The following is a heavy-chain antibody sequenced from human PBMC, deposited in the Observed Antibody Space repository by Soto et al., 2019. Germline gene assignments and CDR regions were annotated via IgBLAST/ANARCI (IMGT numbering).Heavy chain of an antibody. CDR2: IYPGDSDT. J-gene: IGHJ6*02. CDR3: ARQISDSRRYYYGMDV. V-gene: IGHV5-51*01. D-gene: IGHD3-22*01. Sequence: GESLKISCKGSGYSFTNYWIGWVRQMPGKGLEWMGIIYPGDSDTRYSPSFQGQVTISADKSISTAYLQWSSLKASDTAMYYCARQISDSRRYYYGMDVWGQGTTVTVSS. CDR1: GYSFTNYW.